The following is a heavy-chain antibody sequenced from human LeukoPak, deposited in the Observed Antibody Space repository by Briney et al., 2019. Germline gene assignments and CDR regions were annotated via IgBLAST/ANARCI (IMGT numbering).Heavy chain of an antibody. CDR2: ISAYNGNT. Sequence: GASVKVSCTASGYTFINYGINWVRQAPGQGLEWMGWISAYNGNTNYAQSLQGRVTMTTDTSTSTVYMEMRSPTSDDTAVYYCARDLDQYNGRFGGFGHDFWGQGTLVTVST. J-gene: IGHJ4*02. CDR1: GYTFINYG. CDR3: ARDLDQYNGRFGGFGHDF. V-gene: IGHV1-18*01. D-gene: IGHD3-10*01.